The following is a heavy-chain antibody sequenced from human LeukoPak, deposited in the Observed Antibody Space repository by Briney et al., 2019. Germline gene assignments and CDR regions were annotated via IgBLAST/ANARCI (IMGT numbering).Heavy chain of an antibody. V-gene: IGHV3-53*01. CDR2: IYTGGST. CDR1: GFAVANKY. CDR3: VHPTLTGGFDI. J-gene: IGHJ3*02. Sequence: GGSLRLSCAASGFAVANKYMSWVRQAPGKGLERVSIIYTGGSTFYADAVRGRFTISRDNSKNTLDLQMNGLRTEDTAVYYCVHPTLTGGFDIWGQGTMVTVSS. D-gene: IGHD2-8*02.